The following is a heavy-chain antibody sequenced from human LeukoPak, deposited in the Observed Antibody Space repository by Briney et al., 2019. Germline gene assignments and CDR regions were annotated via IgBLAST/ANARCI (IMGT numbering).Heavy chain of an antibody. V-gene: IGHV3-72*01. Sequence: GGSLRLSCAASGFTFSDHHMGWVRQAPGKGLEWIGRSKNKDYAYSTVYAASVKGRFTFSRDDPENSLYLQMNSLTTEDTAVYYCTRIFYYGTRGYYPDFWGQGTLVTVSS. CDR1: GFTFSDHH. J-gene: IGHJ4*02. CDR2: SKNKDYAYST. D-gene: IGHD3-22*01. CDR3: TRIFYYGTRGYYPDF.